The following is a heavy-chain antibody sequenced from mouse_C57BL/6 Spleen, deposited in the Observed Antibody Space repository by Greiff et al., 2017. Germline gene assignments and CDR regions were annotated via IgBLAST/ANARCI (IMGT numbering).Heavy chain of an antibody. D-gene: IGHD4-1*01. J-gene: IGHJ2*01. CDR1: GYTFTDYY. Sequence: EVQLQQSGPVLVKPGASVKMSCKASGYTFTDYYMNWVKQSHGKSLEWIGVINPYNGGTSYNQKFKGKATLTGDKSSSTAYLELNSLTSEDSAVYYCARRRNWDGDYFDYWGQGTTLTVSS. CDR2: INPYNGGT. V-gene: IGHV1-19*01. CDR3: ARRRNWDGDYFDY.